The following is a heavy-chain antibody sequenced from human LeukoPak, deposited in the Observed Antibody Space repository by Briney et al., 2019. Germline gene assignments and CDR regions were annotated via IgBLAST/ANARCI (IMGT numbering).Heavy chain of an antibody. CDR2: IYYSGST. Sequence: SETLSLTCTVSGDSISSSSDYWGWIRQPPGKGLEWIGSIYYSGSTYYSPSLKSRVTISVDTSKNQFSLKLSSVTAADTAVYYCVRHGVIRIDPWGQGTLVTVSS. J-gene: IGHJ5*02. V-gene: IGHV4-39*01. D-gene: IGHD3-16*02. CDR3: VRHGVIRIDP. CDR1: GDSISSSSDY.